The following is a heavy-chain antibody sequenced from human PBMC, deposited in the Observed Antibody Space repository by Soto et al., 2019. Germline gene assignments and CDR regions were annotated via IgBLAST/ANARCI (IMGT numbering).Heavy chain of an antibody. CDR3: AREEGGFGALWPDGMDA. CDR1: GYTFTSYG. Sequence: QVQLVQSGAEVKKPGASVKVSCKASGYTFTSYGISWVRQAPGQGLEWMGWISAYNGNTNYAQKLQGRVTMTTDTSTSRAYMELRSVRSDDTAVYYCAREEGGFGALWPDGMDAWGQGTTVTVSS. V-gene: IGHV1-18*01. D-gene: IGHD3-10*01. J-gene: IGHJ6*01. CDR2: ISAYNGNT.